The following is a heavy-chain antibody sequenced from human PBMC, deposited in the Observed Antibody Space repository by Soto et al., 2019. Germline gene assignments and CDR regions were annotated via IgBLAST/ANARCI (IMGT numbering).Heavy chain of an antibody. D-gene: IGHD6-19*01. CDR1: GFTFSSYA. J-gene: IGHJ4*02. V-gene: IGHV3-23*01. Sequence: GGSLRLSCAASGFTFSSYAISWVRQAPGKGLEWVAGVGGSGENTYYADSVKGRFTISRDNSKKTVYLQMTSLRVEDTAIYFCVKSGGSGSGWGQGTMVTVSS. CDR2: VGGSGENT. CDR3: VKSGGSGSG.